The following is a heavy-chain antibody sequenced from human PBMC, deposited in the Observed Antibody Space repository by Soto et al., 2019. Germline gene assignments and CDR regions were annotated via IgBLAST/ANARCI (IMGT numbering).Heavy chain of an antibody. D-gene: IGHD3-3*01. CDR3: ARLIGYDFWSGYFRYYYGMDV. Sequence: SETLSLTCAVSGGSFSNYYWTWIRQPAGKGLEWIGRIYTSGTTNYNPSLKSRVTISVDTSKNQFSLKLSSVTAADTAVYYCARLIGYDFWSGYFRYYYGMDVWGQGTTVTVSS. V-gene: IGHV4-4*07. J-gene: IGHJ6*02. CDR2: IYTSGTT. CDR1: GGSFSNYY.